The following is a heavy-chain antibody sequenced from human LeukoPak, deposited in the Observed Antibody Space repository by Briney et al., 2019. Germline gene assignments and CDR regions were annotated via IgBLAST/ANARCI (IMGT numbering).Heavy chain of an antibody. J-gene: IGHJ4*02. CDR2: INTSGST. CDR3: ARDGTGGRGYFDY. D-gene: IGHD1-14*01. Sequence: SETLSLTCTVSGGSISSGSYFWTWIRQPAGKRLEWIGRINTSGSTNYNPSLKSRVTISVDTSKNQFSLKLSSVTAADTAVYYCARDGTGGRGYFDYWGQGTLVTVSS. CDR1: GGSISSGSYF. V-gene: IGHV4-61*02.